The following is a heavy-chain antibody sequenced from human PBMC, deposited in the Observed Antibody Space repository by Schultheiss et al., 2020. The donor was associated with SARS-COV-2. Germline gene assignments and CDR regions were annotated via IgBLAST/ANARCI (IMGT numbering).Heavy chain of an antibody. CDR1: GGSISSGGYS. Sequence: SETLSLTCAVSGGSISSGGYSWSWIRQPPGKGLEWIGYIYHSGSTYYNPSLKSRVTISVDRSKNQFSLRLSSVTAADTAVYYCARDLSGVVVSQPAYWGQGTLVTVSS. CDR2: IYHSGST. V-gene: IGHV4-30-2*01. J-gene: IGHJ4*02. D-gene: IGHD2-2*01. CDR3: ARDLSGVVVSQPAY.